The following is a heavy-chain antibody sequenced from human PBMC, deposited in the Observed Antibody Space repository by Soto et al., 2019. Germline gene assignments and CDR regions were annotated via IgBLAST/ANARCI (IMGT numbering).Heavy chain of an antibody. CDR2: IRGFSPYT. V-gene: IGHV3-21*01. J-gene: IGHJ6*02. Sequence: GGSLRLSCISSGFTFRTYTMNWVRQAPGKGLEWVSGIRGFSPYTFYAESVKGRFTISRDNARNSLYLQMNSLRAEDTAVYYCARDRGYDAHDYYYNAMDVWGQGTTVTVSS. D-gene: IGHD2-15*01. CDR3: ARDRGYDAHDYYYNAMDV. CDR1: GFTFRTYT.